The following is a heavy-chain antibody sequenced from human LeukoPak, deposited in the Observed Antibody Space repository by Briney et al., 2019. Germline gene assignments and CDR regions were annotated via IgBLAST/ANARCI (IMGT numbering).Heavy chain of an antibody. CDR2: INPNTGGT. D-gene: IGHD3-10*01. J-gene: IGHJ5*02. Sequence: ASVKVSCKASGYTFTGYYIHWVRQAPGQGLEWMGWINPNTGGTNYAQKFQGRVTMTRDTSISTAYMELSRLRSDDTAVYYCARDRLPYYYGSGNINWFDPWGQGTLVTVSS. CDR3: ARDRLPYYYGSGNINWFDP. V-gene: IGHV1-2*02. CDR1: GYTFTGYY.